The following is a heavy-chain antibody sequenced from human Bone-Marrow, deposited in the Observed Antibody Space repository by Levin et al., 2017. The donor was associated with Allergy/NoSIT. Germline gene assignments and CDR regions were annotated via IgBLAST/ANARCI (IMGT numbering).Heavy chain of an antibody. CDR1: GYSFTNYE. V-gene: IGHV1-8*01. CDR2: INPKLGTT. D-gene: IGHD3-10*01. Sequence: GESLKISCKASGYSFTNYEINWVRQVPGQGPEWLGWINPKLGTTGYAQNLQVRVSMTSNISINTAYLELSSLRFDDTALYYCARAGGSGPIGHYYGLDVWGQGTTVAVSS. J-gene: IGHJ6*02. CDR3: ARAGGSGPIGHYYGLDV.